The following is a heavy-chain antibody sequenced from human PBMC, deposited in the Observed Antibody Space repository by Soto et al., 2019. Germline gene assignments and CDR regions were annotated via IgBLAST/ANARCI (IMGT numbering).Heavy chain of an antibody. Sequence: GESLKISCKGSGYSFTSYWIGWVRQMPGKGLEWMGIIYPGDSDTRYSPSFQGQVTISADKSISTAYLQWSSLKASDTAMYYCARLLSTTVKRNTGAAFDIWGQRTMVPVSS. CDR1: GYSFTSYW. D-gene: IGHD1-1*01. CDR3: ARLLSTTVKRNTGAAFDI. V-gene: IGHV5-51*01. J-gene: IGHJ3*02. CDR2: IYPGDSDT.